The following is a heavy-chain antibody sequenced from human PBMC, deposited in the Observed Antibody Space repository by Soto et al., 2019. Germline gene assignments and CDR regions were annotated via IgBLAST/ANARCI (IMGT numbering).Heavy chain of an antibody. D-gene: IGHD5-18*01. CDR3: ASKVDTAMVTVFDY. CDR2: ISSSSSSYI. V-gene: IGHV3-21*05. Sequence: GGSLRLSCDASGFTFSSHGMTWVRQAPGKGLEWVAFISSSSSSYIYYADSVKGRFTISRDNAKNSLYLQMNSLRAEDTAVYYCASKVDTAMVTVFDYWGQGTLVTVSS. J-gene: IGHJ4*02. CDR1: GFTFSSHG.